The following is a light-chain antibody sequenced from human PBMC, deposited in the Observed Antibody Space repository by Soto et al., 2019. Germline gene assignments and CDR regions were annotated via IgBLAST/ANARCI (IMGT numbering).Light chain of an antibody. V-gene: IGKV3-20*01. Sequence: EIVLTQSPGTLSLSPGERATLSCRVSQSVSSSYLAWYQQKPGQAPRLLIYGASSRATGIPDRFSGSGSGTDLTLTISRLEPEDFAVYYCHQYGGSPPYTFGQGTKLEIK. J-gene: IGKJ2*01. CDR1: QSVSSSY. CDR3: HQYGGSPPYT. CDR2: GAS.